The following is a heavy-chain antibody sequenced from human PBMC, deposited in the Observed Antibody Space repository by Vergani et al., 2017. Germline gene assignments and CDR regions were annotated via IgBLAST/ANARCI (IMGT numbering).Heavy chain of an antibody. Sequence: EVQLVESGGGLVQPGGSLRLSCAASGFTFSTYDMHWVRQATGKGLEWVSAIGTAGETYYPGSVKGRFTISRENAKNSLYLQMNGLRAGDTAVYYCARRDSSSPALDYWGQGTLVTVSS. CDR1: GFTFSTYD. CDR3: ARRDSSSPALDY. CDR2: IGTAGET. V-gene: IGHV3-13*01. D-gene: IGHD6-6*01. J-gene: IGHJ4*02.